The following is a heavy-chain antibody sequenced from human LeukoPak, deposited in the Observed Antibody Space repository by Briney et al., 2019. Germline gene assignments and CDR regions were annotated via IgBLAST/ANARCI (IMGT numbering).Heavy chain of an antibody. CDR3: ARDLVGATNLVDY. D-gene: IGHD1-26*01. CDR1: GYTFTGYY. Sequence: ASVKVSCKASGYTFTGYYMHWVRQAPGQGLEWVGWINPNSGGTNYAQKFQGRVTMTRDTSISTAYMELSRLRSDDTAVYYCARDLVGATNLVDYWGQGTLVTVSS. CDR2: INPNSGGT. J-gene: IGHJ4*02. V-gene: IGHV1-2*02.